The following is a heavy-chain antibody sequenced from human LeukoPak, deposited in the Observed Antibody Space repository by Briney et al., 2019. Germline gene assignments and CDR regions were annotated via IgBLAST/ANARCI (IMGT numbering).Heavy chain of an antibody. D-gene: IGHD3-3*01. J-gene: IGHJ4*02. Sequence: ASVKVSCKASGYTFTSYAMHWVRQAPGQRLEWMGWINAGNGNTKYSQKFQGRVTITRDTSASTAYMELSSLRSEDTAVYYCATDPNDDFWSGYYGYWGQGTLVTVSS. CDR2: INAGNGNT. CDR1: GYTFTSYA. V-gene: IGHV1-3*01. CDR3: ATDPNDDFWSGYYGY.